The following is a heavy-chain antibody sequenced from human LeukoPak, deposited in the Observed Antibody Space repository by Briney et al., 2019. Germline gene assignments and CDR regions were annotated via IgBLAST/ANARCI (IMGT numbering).Heavy chain of an antibody. Sequence: SETLSLTCAVYGGSFSGYYWSWIRQPPGKGLEWIGEINHSGSTNYNPSLQSRVTISVDTSKNRFSLKLSSVTAADTAVYYCARLNLGKLPPGIAAAGTPVVFDYWGQGTLVTVSS. J-gene: IGHJ4*02. CDR1: GGSFSGYY. CDR3: ARLNLGKLPPGIAAAGTPVVFDY. CDR2: INHSGST. D-gene: IGHD6-13*01. V-gene: IGHV4-34*01.